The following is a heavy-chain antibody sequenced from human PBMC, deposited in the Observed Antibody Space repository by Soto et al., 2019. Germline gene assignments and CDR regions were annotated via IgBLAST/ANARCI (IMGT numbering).Heavy chain of an antibody. J-gene: IGHJ6*02. CDR1: GFTFSSYG. Sequence: GGSLRLSCAASGFTFSSYGMHWVRQAPGKGLEWVAVISYDGSNKYYADSVKGRFTISRDNSKNTLYLQMNSLRAEDTAVYYCAKDLNYGGSGGGSYYGMDVWGQGTTVTVSS. CDR3: AKDLNYGGSGGGSYYGMDV. CDR2: ISYDGSNK. D-gene: IGHD3-16*01. V-gene: IGHV3-30*18.